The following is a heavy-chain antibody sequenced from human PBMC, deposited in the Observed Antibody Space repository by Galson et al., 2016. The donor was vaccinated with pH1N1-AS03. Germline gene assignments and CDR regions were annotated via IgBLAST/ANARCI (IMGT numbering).Heavy chain of an antibody. CDR2: VSGNGGSE. V-gene: IGHV3-23*01. D-gene: IGHD6-19*01. J-gene: IGHJ4*02. CDR3: AKDRGHSSGWYPAFYFDS. Sequence: SLRLSCAASGFTFANTAMNWVRQAPGKGLAWVAAVSGNGGSEYYADSVKGRFTISRDNSKNTLFLQMNNLRAEDTAVYYCAKDRGHSSGWYPAFYFDSWGQGTQVTVS. CDR1: GFTFANTA.